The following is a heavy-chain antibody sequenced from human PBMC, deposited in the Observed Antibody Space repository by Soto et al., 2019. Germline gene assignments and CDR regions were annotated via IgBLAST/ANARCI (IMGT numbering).Heavy chain of an antibody. CDR1: GGSISSYY. CDR2: IYYTGST. Sequence: QVQLQESGPGLVKPSENLSLTCTVSGGSISSYYWSWIRQPPGKGLECIGYIYYTGSTNYNPSLKSRVTISVDTSKNQFSLKLNSVTAADTAVYYCARIRGYFDYWGQGTLVTVSS. D-gene: IGHD3-10*01. V-gene: IGHV4-59*01. CDR3: ARIRGYFDY. J-gene: IGHJ4*02.